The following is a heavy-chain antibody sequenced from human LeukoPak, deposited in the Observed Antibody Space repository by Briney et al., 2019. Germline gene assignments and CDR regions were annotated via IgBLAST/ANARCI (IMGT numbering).Heavy chain of an antibody. CDR2: IYYSGST. J-gene: IGHJ4*02. CDR1: GGSISSSSYY. Sequence: SETLSLTCTVSGGSISSSSYYWGWIRQPPGKGLEWIGSIYYSGSTYYNPSLKSRVTISVDTSKNQFSLKQSSVTAADTAVYYCARHVSGSYGSYYFDYWGQGTLVTVSS. CDR3: ARHVSGSYGSYYFDY. D-gene: IGHD1-26*01. V-gene: IGHV4-39*01.